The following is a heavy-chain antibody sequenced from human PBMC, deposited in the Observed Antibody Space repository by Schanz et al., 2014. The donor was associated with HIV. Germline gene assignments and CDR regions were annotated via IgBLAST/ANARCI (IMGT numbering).Heavy chain of an antibody. CDR2: NRSKANNYAT. CDR3: TGGLYYDSVPFDP. J-gene: IGHJ5*02. CDR1: GFTFSGSA. D-gene: IGHD3-22*01. V-gene: IGHV3-73*02. Sequence: EVQLVESGGGLVQPGGSLKLSCAASGFTFSGSAMHWVRQASGKGLEWVARNRSKANNYATAYAASVKGRFTISRDNSKNTLYLQMTSLRVEDTAVYYCTGGLYYDSVPFDPWGQGTLVTVSP.